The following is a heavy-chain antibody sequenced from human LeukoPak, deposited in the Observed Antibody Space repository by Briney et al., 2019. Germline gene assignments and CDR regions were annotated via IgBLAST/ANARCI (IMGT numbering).Heavy chain of an antibody. Sequence: GRSLRLSCAASGFTFSSYGMHWVRQAPGKGLEWVAVIWYDGSNKYYADSVKGRFTISRDNSKNTLYLQMNSLRAEDTAVYYCARGPYYDSSGYHYWGQGTLVTVFS. CDR1: GFTFSSYG. J-gene: IGHJ4*02. CDR2: IWYDGSNK. V-gene: IGHV3-33*01. CDR3: ARGPYYDSSGYHY. D-gene: IGHD3-22*01.